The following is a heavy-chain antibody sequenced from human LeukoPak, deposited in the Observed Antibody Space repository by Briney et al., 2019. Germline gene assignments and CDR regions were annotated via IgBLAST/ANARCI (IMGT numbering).Heavy chain of an antibody. V-gene: IGHV5-51*01. CDR2: IYPGDSDT. CDR3: ARIPTSYCSSTSCYGENYFDY. D-gene: IGHD2-2*01. Sequence: GESLKISCKGSGYSFTSYWIGWVRQMPGKGLEWMGIIYPGDSDTRYSPSFQGQVTISADKSISTAYLQWSSLKASDTAMYYCARIPTSYCSSTSCYGENYFDYWGQGTLVTVSP. CDR1: GYSFTSYW. J-gene: IGHJ4*02.